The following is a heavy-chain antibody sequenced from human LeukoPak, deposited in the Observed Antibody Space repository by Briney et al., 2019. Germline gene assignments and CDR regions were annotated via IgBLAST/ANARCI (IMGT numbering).Heavy chain of an antibody. D-gene: IGHD2-2*01. CDR2: ISSRGTTT. V-gene: IGHV3-23*01. J-gene: IGHJ4*02. CDR1: GFTFSTFS. Sequence: GGSLRLSCAASGFTFSTFSMTWVRQAPGKGLEWVSVISSRGTTTMYADSVKGRFTISRDNSKDTLYLQMNSLKAEDTALYFCAKGGPYCSTTSCAQTFDCWGQGTLVTVSS. CDR3: AKGGPYCSTTSCAQTFDC.